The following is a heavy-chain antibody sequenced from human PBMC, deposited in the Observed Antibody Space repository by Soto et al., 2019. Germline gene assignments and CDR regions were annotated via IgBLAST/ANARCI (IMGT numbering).Heavy chain of an antibody. J-gene: IGHJ6*02. CDR1: GFTVSSNY. D-gene: IGHD6-6*01. Sequence: EVQLVETGGGLIQPGGSLRLSCAASGFTVSSNYMSWVRQAPGKGLEWVSVIYSGGSTNYADSVKGRFTISRDNSKNTLYLQMNSLRAEDTAVYYCARQPVAARGYYDYGMDVWGQGTTVTVSS. V-gene: IGHV3-53*02. CDR3: ARQPVAARGYYDYGMDV. CDR2: IYSGGST.